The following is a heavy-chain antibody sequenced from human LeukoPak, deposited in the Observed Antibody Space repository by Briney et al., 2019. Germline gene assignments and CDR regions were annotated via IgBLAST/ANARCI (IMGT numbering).Heavy chain of an antibody. Sequence: PGGSLRLSCAASGFTFSSYSMNWVRQAPGEGLEWVSYISSSSSNMYYADSVKGRFTISRDNSKNTLYLQMNSLRAEDAAAYYCAKDGRWQQFVYFFDYWGQGTLVTVSS. J-gene: IGHJ4*02. CDR3: AKDGRWQQFVYFFDY. CDR1: GFTFSSYS. CDR2: ISSSSSNM. V-gene: IGHV3-48*01. D-gene: IGHD5-24*01.